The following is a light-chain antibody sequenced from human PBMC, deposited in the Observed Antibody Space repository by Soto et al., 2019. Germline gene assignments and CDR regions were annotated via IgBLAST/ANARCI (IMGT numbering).Light chain of an antibody. CDR2: VAS. Sequence: EIVLTQSPGTLSLSPGERATLSCRASQGVSGSYLAWYQQKPGQAPRLLIYVASRRATGVPDRFSGSGSGTDFTLTINRLEPEDFAVYYCQQYSNSPPTFGQGTRLEIK. CDR1: QGVSGSY. V-gene: IGKV3-20*01. J-gene: IGKJ5*01. CDR3: QQYSNSPPT.